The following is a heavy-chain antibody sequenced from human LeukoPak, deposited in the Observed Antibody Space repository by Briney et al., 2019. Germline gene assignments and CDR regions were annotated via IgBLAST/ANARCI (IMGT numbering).Heavy chain of an antibody. CDR1: GFTFSSYS. V-gene: IGHV3-21*01. CDR2: ISSSSSYI. CDR3: ARVAGSSGWYAGNYYYYYYMDV. D-gene: IGHD6-19*01. J-gene: IGHJ6*03. Sequence: PGGSLRLSCAASGFTFSSYSMNWVRQAPGKGLEWVSSISSSSSYIYYADSVKGRFTISRDNAKNSLYLQMNSLRAEDTAVYYCARVAGSSGWYAGNYYYYYYMDVWGKGTTVTVSS.